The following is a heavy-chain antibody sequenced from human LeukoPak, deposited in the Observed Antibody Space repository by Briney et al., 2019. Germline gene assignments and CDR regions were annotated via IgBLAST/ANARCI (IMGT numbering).Heavy chain of an antibody. J-gene: IGHJ4*02. CDR2: IFYSGTT. D-gene: IGHD2-2*01. V-gene: IGHV4-39*01. CDR3: ASENCSGTSCSSFDY. CDR1: GDSVSGGAYY. Sequence: SQTLSLTCTVSGDSVSGGAYYWGWIRQPPGKGLEWIGSIFYSGTTYYNPSLKSRVTISVDTSKNQFSLRLSSVTAADTAVYYCASENCSGTSCSSFDYWGQGTLVTVSS.